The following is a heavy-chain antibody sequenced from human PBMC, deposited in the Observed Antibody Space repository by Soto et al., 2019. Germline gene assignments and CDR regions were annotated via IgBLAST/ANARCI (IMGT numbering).Heavy chain of an antibody. CDR1: GYSLANYW. Sequence: GESLKISCQGSGYSLANYWIAWVLQMPGKGLEWMGMIYPVDSDARYSPSFQGQVTISADKSISTAYLQWTSLRASDTAMYYCATLTVTGTYYFDYWGQGTVVTVSS. CDR3: ATLTVTGTYYFDY. CDR2: IYPVDSDA. J-gene: IGHJ4*02. V-gene: IGHV5-51*01. D-gene: IGHD1-20*01.